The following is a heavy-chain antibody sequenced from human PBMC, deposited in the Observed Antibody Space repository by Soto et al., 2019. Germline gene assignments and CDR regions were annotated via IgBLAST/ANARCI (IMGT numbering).Heavy chain of an antibody. J-gene: IGHJ5*02. CDR3: AAGLGVGAIGWFDP. CDR1: GYNFITYW. CDR2: IFVGDSDT. V-gene: IGHV5-51*01. D-gene: IGHD1-26*01. Sequence: LKISCKGSGYNFITYWIGWVRQIPGEGLEWMGIIFVGDSDTRYSPSFEGQVTISVDKSISTAYLQWNNLKPSDTATYYCAAGLGVGAIGWFDPCGQGTQGTVSS.